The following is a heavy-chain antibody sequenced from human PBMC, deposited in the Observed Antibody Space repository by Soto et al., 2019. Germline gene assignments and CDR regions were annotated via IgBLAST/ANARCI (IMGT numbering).Heavy chain of an antibody. CDR3: ARDYCSSTSCYGGRSRHRNWFDP. Sequence: GGSLRLSCAASGFTFSSYGMHWVRQAPGKGLEWVAVIWYDGSNKYYADSVKGRFTISRDNSKNTLYLQMNSLRAEDTAVYYCARDYCSSTSCYGGRSRHRNWFDPWGQGTLVTVSS. D-gene: IGHD2-2*01. CDR2: IWYDGSNK. V-gene: IGHV3-33*01. CDR1: GFTFSSYG. J-gene: IGHJ5*02.